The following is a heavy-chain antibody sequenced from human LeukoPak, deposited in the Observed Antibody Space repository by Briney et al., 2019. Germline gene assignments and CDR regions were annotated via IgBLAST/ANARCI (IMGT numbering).Heavy chain of an antibody. CDR1: GGSISSSTYY. D-gene: IGHD3-3*01. V-gene: IGHV4-39*01. CDR2: IYYRGST. CDR3: ARLGRTYYDFWSGP. J-gene: IGHJ5*02. Sequence: PSETRSLTCTVAGGSISSSTYYWGWIRQPPWKGLDWIGTIYYRGSTYYNPSLKSRVTISVDTSKNQFSLKLTSVTAADTAVYYCARLGRTYYDFWSGPWGQGTLVTVSS.